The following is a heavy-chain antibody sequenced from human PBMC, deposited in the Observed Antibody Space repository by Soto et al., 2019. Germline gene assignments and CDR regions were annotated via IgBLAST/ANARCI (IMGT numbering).Heavy chain of an antibody. CDR3: ARGSSIAGLYYGMDV. J-gene: IGHJ6*02. CDR1: GGSISSGGYY. CDR2: NYYSGIT. Sequence: QVQLQESGPGLVKPSQTLSLTCTVSGGSISSGGYYWTWIRQHPGKGLEWIGYNYYSGITYYNPSLRSRFTISLDTSKIQFSLKLSSVTAADTAVYYCARGSSIAGLYYGMDVWGQGTTVTVSS. V-gene: IGHV4-31*03. D-gene: IGHD6-6*01.